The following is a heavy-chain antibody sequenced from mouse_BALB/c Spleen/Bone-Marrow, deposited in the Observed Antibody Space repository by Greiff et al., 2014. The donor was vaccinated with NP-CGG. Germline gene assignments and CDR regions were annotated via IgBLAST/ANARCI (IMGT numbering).Heavy chain of an antibody. CDR2: IDPYNGDT. D-gene: IGHD2-14*01. CDR3: TRYYRYDYWYFDV. Sequence: VQLKQSGPELVKPGASVKVSCKASGYSFTDYNMYCVKQSHGKSLEWIGYIDPYNGDTTYNRKFKGKATLTVDKSSSTAFIHLNSLTSEHSAVYYCTRYYRYDYWYFDVWGTGTTVTVSS. CDR1: GYSFTDYN. V-gene: IGHV1S135*01. J-gene: IGHJ1*03.